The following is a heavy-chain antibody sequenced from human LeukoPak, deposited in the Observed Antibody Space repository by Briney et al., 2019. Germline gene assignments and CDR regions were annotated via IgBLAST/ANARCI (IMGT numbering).Heavy chain of an antibody. D-gene: IGHD7-27*01. J-gene: IGHJ3*02. Sequence: GRSLRLSCAASGFTFSSCVMHWVRQAPGKGLEWVAVIWNDGSNKYFADSVKGRFTISRDSSKNTLYLQMNSLRAEDTAVYYCASATGDNDAFDIWGQGTMVTVSS. CDR3: ASATGDNDAFDI. CDR2: IWNDGSNK. V-gene: IGHV3-33*01. CDR1: GFTFSSCV.